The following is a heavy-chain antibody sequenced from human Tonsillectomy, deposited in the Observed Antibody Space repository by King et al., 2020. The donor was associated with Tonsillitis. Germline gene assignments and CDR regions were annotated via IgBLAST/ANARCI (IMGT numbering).Heavy chain of an antibody. Sequence: HVQLQESGPGLVKPSQTLSLTCTVSGGSISSGGYYWSWIRQHPGKGLEWIGYIYYSGSTYYNPSLKSRVTMSVDTSKNQFSLKLSSVIAADTAVYYCARGVPPNHDFWSGYYLGWFDPWDQGTLVTVSS. CDR1: GGSISSGGYY. CDR2: IYYSGST. J-gene: IGHJ5*02. D-gene: IGHD3-3*01. V-gene: IGHV4-31*03. CDR3: ARGVPPNHDFWSGYYLGWFDP.